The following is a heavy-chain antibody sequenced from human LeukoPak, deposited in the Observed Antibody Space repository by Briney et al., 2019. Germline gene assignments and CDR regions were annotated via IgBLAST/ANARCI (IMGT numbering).Heavy chain of an antibody. D-gene: IGHD1-1*01. CDR2: INPSGGST. Sequence: ASVKASCKASGYTFIIYYIHWVRQAPGQGLEWMGIINPSGGSTSYAQEFQGRVTMTRDTSTSTVYMELSSLRSEDTAVYYCTRAKQLFDYWGQGTLVTVSS. J-gene: IGHJ4*02. V-gene: IGHV1-46*01. CDR3: TRAKQLFDY. CDR1: GYTFIIYY.